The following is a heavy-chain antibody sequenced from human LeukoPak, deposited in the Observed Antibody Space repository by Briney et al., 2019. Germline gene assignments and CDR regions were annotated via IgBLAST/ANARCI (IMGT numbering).Heavy chain of an antibody. J-gene: IGHJ4*02. D-gene: IGHD6-19*01. V-gene: IGHV3-21*01. CDR3: ARGGYSSGWYPISSYFDY. Sequence: SGGSLRLSCAASGFTFSSYCMNWVRQAPGKGLEWVSSISSSSSYIYYADSVKGRFTISRDNAKNSLYLQMNSLRAEDTAVYSCARGGYSSGWYPISSYFDYWGQGTLVTVSS. CDR2: ISSSSSYI. CDR1: GFTFSSYC.